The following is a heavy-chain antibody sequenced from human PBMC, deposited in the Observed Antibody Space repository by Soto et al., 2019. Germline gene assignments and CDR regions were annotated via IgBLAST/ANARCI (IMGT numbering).Heavy chain of an antibody. CDR1: GFSLSTTRVG. CDR2: IYWADDK. J-gene: IGHJ4*02. V-gene: IGHV2-5*02. D-gene: IGHD6-19*01. CDR3: AHTLVAGLGYYFDY. Sequence: QITLKESGPTLVKPTQTLTLTCTFSGFSLSTTRVGVGWIRQPPGKALEWLALIYWADDKRYRPFLKRRLTITKDTSKNQVVLTMTNMDPMDTATYFCAHTLVAGLGYYFDYWGQGTLVTVSS.